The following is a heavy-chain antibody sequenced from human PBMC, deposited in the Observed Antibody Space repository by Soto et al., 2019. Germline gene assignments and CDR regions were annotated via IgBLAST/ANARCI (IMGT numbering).Heavy chain of an antibody. Sequence: GGSLRLSCAASGFTFSSYAMSWVRQAPGKGLEWVSAISGSGGSTYYADSVKGRFTISRDNSKNTLYLQMNSLRAEDTAVYYCAKGDYDFWSGYYLDAFDIWGQGTMVTVSS. CDR3: AKGDYDFWSGYYLDAFDI. D-gene: IGHD3-3*01. V-gene: IGHV3-23*01. CDR1: GFTFSSYA. J-gene: IGHJ3*02. CDR2: ISGSGGST.